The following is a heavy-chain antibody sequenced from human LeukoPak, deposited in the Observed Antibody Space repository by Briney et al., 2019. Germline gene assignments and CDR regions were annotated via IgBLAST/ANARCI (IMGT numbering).Heavy chain of an antibody. V-gene: IGHV4-59*01. CDR3: ARENGDYLNNWFDP. D-gene: IGHD4-17*01. Sequence: SETLSLTCTVSGGSISSYYWSWIRQPPGKGLEWIGYIYYSGSTNYNPSLKSRVTISVDTSKNQFSLKLSSVTAADTAVYYCARENGDYLNNWFDPWGQGTLATVSS. CDR2: IYYSGST. J-gene: IGHJ5*02. CDR1: GGSISSYY.